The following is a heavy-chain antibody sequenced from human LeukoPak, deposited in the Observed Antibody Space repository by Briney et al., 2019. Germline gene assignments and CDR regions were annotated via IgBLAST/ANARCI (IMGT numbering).Heavy chain of an antibody. CDR3: ARAHLYCSGGTCYLIAFDY. V-gene: IGHV4-59*01. Sequence: PSETLSLTCTVSGGSISNYYWSWIRQSPGKGLVWIGYIYYSGSTNYNPSLKSRVTISLDTSKNHFSLQMTSVTAADTAVYYRARAHLYCSGGTCYLIAFDYWGQGTLVTVSS. CDR2: IYYSGST. CDR1: GGSISNYY. D-gene: IGHD2-15*01. J-gene: IGHJ4*02.